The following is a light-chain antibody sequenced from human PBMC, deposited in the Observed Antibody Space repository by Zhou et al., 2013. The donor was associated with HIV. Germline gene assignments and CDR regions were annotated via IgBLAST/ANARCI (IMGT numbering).Light chain of an antibody. CDR1: QSVRSY. CDR2: DAS. J-gene: IGKJ5*01. CDR3: QQRSDWRVT. V-gene: IGKV3-11*01. Sequence: EIVLTQSPATLSLSPGERATLSCRASQSVRSYLAWYQQKPGQAPRLLIYDASNRATGIPARFSGSGSGTDFTLTISSLESEDFAVYFCQQRSDWRVTFGQGTRLEIK.